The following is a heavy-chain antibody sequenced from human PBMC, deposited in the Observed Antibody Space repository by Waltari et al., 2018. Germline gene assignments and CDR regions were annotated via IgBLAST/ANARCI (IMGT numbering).Heavy chain of an antibody. D-gene: IGHD2-2*01. V-gene: IGHV4-34*01. CDR2: NHHSGTT. J-gene: IGHJ4*02. CDR3: ARGGIVVVPADTLSFFDY. Sequence: QVQLQQWGAGLLKPSATLSLTCAVYGGSFSGYYWRWIRQPPGKGLEWSGENHHSGTTNYNPSVKSRVTISVDTSKNQFSLKLSSVTAADTAVYYCARGGIVVVPADTLSFFDYWGQGTLVTVSS. CDR1: GGSFSGYY.